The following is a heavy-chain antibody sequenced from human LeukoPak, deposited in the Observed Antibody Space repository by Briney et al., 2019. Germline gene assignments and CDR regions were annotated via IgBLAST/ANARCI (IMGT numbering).Heavy chain of an antibody. Sequence: GGSLRLSCAPSGFPFSSYAMNWVRPAPGKGLEWVSSISCTSGNIYYADAVKGRFTISRDNAKNSLYLQMNSLRAEDTAVYYCATEFLGAVAETGDYWGQGTLVTVSS. CDR2: ISCTSGNI. D-gene: IGHD6-19*01. V-gene: IGHV3-21*01. CDR1: GFPFSSYA. J-gene: IGHJ4*02. CDR3: ATEFLGAVAETGDY.